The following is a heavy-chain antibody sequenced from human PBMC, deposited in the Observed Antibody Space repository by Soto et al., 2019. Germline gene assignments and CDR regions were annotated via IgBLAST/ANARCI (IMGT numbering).Heavy chain of an antibody. CDR2: IWYDGSNK. J-gene: IGHJ3*02. CDR1: GFTFSSYG. V-gene: IGHV3-33*01. Sequence: QVQLVESGGGVVQPGRSLRLSCAPSGFTFSSYGMHWARQAPGKGLEWVAVIWYDGSNKVYADSVKGRFTISRDNSKNTLYLQMNSLRAKDTAVYYCARDLSGDYGALDTWGQGTMVTVSS. CDR3: ARDLSGDYGALDT. D-gene: IGHD4-17*01.